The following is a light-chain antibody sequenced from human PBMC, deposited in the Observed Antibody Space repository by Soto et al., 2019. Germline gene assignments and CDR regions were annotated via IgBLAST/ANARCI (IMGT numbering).Light chain of an antibody. J-gene: IGLJ2*01. CDR2: DNT. CDR3: QSYDSSLSVV. Sequence: QSVLTQPPSVSGAPGQRITISCTESSSNIGAGYDVHWYQQLPGTAPKLLIYDNTNRPSGVPDRFSGSRSGTSASLAITGLQAEDGADYYCQSYDSSLSVVFGGGTKVTVL. CDR1: SSNIGAGYD. V-gene: IGLV1-40*01.